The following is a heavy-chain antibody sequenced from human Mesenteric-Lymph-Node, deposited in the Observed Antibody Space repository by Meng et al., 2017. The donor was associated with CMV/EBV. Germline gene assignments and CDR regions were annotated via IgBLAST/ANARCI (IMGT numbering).Heavy chain of an antibody. CDR3: ARGSPYNFWTRPQVYFDY. V-gene: IGHV4-39*07. Sequence: ETLSLTCTVSGGSISSSTSYWGWIRQSPGKGLEWMGAIYYSESPYYNPSLKSRITISLDTSRNQFSLRLSSVTAADTAVYYCARGSPYNFWTRPQVYFDYWGQGALVTVSS. CDR2: IYYSESP. J-gene: IGHJ4*02. D-gene: IGHD3-3*01. CDR1: GGSISSSTSY.